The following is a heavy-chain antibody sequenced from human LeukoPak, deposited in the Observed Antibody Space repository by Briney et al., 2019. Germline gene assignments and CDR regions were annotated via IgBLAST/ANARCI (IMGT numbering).Heavy chain of an antibody. CDR3: ARELVSLGTGYFDL. Sequence: GGSLRLSCEASGFTFRTYGMTWVRQAPGKGLEWVSGITGSSTWTYYADSVKGRFTISRDNSKNTLHLQMDSLRPEDTAIYYCARELVSLGTGYFDLWGRGTLVTVSS. D-gene: IGHD7-27*01. CDR1: GFTFRTYG. J-gene: IGHJ2*01. V-gene: IGHV3-23*01. CDR2: ITGSSTWT.